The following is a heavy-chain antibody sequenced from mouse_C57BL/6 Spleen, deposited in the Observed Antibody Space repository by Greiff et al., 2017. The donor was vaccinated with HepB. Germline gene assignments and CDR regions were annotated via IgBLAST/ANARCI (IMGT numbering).Heavy chain of an antibody. D-gene: IGHD2-2*01. Sequence: VQLQQSGAELVMPGASVKLSCKASGYTFTSYWMHWVKQRPGQGLEWIGEIDPSDSYTNYNQKFKGKSTLTVDKSSSTAYMQLSSLTSEDSAVYYCARLGGYDPFDYWGQGTTLTVSS. CDR3: ARLGGYDPFDY. CDR1: GYTFTSYW. V-gene: IGHV1-69*01. J-gene: IGHJ2*01. CDR2: IDPSDSYT.